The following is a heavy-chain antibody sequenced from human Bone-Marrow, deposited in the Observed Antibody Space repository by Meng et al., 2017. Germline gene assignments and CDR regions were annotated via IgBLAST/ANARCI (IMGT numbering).Heavy chain of an antibody. CDR3: ARDPDELLGANFHF. D-gene: IGHD1-26*01. J-gene: IGHJ4*02. CDR2: INQDETKK. Sequence: GESLKIPCAASGFTFSSYWMSWVRQAPGKGLEWVANINQDETKKHYGDSVKGRFTISRDNAKNSVYLQMSSLRAEDTAIYYCARDPDELLGANFHFWGQGILVTVSS. CDR1: GFTFSSYW. V-gene: IGHV3-7*01.